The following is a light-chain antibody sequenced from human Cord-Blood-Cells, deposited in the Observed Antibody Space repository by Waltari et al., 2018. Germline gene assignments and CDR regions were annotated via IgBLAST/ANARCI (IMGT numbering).Light chain of an antibody. V-gene: IGKV3-20*01. CDR1: QSVSSSY. Sequence: EIVLTQSCGHPSLSPVERAPLSCRANQSVSSSYLAWYQQKPGQAPRLLIYGASSRATGIPDRFSGSGSGTDFTLTISRLEPEDFAVYYCQQYGSSITFGQGTRLEIK. J-gene: IGKJ5*01. CDR2: GAS. CDR3: QQYGSSIT.